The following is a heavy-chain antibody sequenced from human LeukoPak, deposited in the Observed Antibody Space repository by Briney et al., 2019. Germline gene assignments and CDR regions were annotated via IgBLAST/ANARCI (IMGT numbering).Heavy chain of an antibody. CDR1: GYTFSTYG. CDR2: ISGSTGST. J-gene: IGHJ5*02. CDR3: ARVGRDCSDINCYWADWFDP. D-gene: IGHD2-2*01. Sequence: ASVKVSCKASGYTFSTYGITWVREAPGQGPEWLGWISGSTGSTHYTQAVQGRVTMTTDTSTATAYMELRSLRSDDTAIYYCARVGRDCSDINCYWADWFDPWGQGTLVIISS. V-gene: IGHV1-18*01.